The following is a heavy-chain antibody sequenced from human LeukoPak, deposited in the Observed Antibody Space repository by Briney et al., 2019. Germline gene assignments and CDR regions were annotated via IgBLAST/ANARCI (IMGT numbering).Heavy chain of an antibody. J-gene: IGHJ4*02. D-gene: IGHD2-2*01. CDR2: ITDSGDST. CDR1: GFTFSSSA. V-gene: IGHV3-23*01. CDR3: AKTDLLGYCSSTSCHPY. Sequence: GGSLRLSCTASGFTFSSSAMSWVRQAPGKRLEWVSGITDSGDSTYYADSVKGRFTISRDNSKNTLYLQLKTLRAEDTAVYYCAKTDLLGYCSSTSCHPYWGQGTLVTVSS.